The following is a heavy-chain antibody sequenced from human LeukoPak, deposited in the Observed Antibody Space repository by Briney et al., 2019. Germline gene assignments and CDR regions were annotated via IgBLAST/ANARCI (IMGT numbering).Heavy chain of an antibody. V-gene: IGHV1-2*02. Sequence: ASVKVSCKASGYTFTGYYVHWVRQAPGQGLEWMGWINPSSGGTNYAQKFQGRVTMTGDRSINTAYMELSRLSSDDTAVYFCAGRPDTSMVAIFDYWGQGTLVTISS. J-gene: IGHJ4*02. D-gene: IGHD5-18*01. CDR1: GYTFTGYY. CDR2: INPSSGGT. CDR3: AGRPDTSMVAIFDY.